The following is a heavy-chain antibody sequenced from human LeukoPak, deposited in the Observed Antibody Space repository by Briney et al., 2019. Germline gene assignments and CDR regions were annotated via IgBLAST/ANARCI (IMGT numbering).Heavy chain of an antibody. CDR2: IKSKTDGGTT. V-gene: IGHV3-15*01. D-gene: IGHD5-12*01. Sequence: GGSLRLSCAASGFTFSNAWMSWVRQAPGKGLEWVGRIKSKTDGGTTDFAAPVKGRFTISRDGSENTLDLQMNSLKTEDTAVYYCTTGADIEMVFDYWGQGTLVTVSS. CDR1: GFTFSNAW. CDR3: TTGADIEMVFDY. J-gene: IGHJ4*02.